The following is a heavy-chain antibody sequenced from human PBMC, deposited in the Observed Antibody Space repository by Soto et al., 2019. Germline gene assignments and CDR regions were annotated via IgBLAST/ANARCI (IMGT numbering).Heavy chain of an antibody. D-gene: IGHD4-4*01. CDR1: GFTFSSYW. CDR3: ARDSTPSTGTTYNWFDP. J-gene: IGHJ5*02. CDR2: INSDGSST. Sequence: GGSLRLSCAASGFTFSSYWMHWVRQAPGKGLVWVSRINSDGSSTSYADSVKGRFTISRDNAKNTLYLQMNRLRAEDTAEYYCARDSTPSTGTTYNWFDPWGQGTLVTVSS. V-gene: IGHV3-74*01.